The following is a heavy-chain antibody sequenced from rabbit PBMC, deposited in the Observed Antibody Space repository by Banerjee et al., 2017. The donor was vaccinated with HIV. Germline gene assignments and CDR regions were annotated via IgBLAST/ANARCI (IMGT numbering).Heavy chain of an antibody. CDR2: INTGTSGST. D-gene: IGHD4-1*01. V-gene: IGHV1S40*01. J-gene: IGHJ4*01. Sequence: QSLEESGGDLVKPGASLTLTCTASGFSFSSSYYISWVRQAPGKGLEWIGCINTGTSGSTYYASWVNGRFSISRSTSLNTVTLQMTSLTAADTATYFCARDLSSSGWSDFALWGPGTLVTVS. CDR3: ARDLSSSGWSDFAL. CDR1: GFSFSSSYY.